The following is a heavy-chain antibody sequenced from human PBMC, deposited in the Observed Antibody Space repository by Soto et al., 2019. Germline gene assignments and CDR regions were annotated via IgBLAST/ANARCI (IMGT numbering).Heavy chain of an antibody. J-gene: IGHJ3*02. CDR1: GFTFSSYG. V-gene: IGHV3-30*18. CDR3: AKLERSSIGRAFDI. CDR2: ISYDGSNK. Sequence: PGGSLRLSCAASGFTFSSYGMHWVRQAPGKGLEWVAVISYDGSNKYYADSVKGRFTISRDNSKNTLYLQMNSLRAEDTAVYYCAKLERSSIGRAFDIWGQGTMVTVS. D-gene: IGHD1-1*01.